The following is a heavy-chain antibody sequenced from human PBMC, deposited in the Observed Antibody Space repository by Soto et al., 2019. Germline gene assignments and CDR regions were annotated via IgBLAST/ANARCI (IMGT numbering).Heavy chain of an antibody. CDR3: ARVRGSGFPLDP. V-gene: IGHV4-30-2*01. D-gene: IGHD3-22*01. CDR1: GGSISSGGYC. J-gene: IGHJ5*02. Sequence: PSETLSLTCAVSGGSISSGGYCWRWIRQPPGKGLEWIGYIYHSGSTYYNPSLKSRVTISVDTSKNQFSLKLSSVTAADTAVYYCARVRGSGFPLDPWGQGTLVTVSS. CDR2: IYHSGST.